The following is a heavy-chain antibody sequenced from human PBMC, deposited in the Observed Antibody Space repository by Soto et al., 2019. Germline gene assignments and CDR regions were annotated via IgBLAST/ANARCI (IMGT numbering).Heavy chain of an antibody. D-gene: IGHD5-18*01. Sequence: GASVKVSCKASGGTFSSYAISWVRQAPGQGLEWMGGIIPIFGTANYAQKFQGRVTITADESTSTAYMELSSLRSEDTAVYYCAREKMEDIQLWLPAQKAYYYYGRDVWGQGTTVTVSS. CDR3: AREKMEDIQLWLPAQKAYYYYGRDV. V-gene: IGHV1-69*13. CDR2: IIPIFGTA. CDR1: GGTFSSYA. J-gene: IGHJ6*02.